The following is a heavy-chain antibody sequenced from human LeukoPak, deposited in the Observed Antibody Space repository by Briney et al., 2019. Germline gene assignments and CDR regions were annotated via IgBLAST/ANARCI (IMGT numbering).Heavy chain of an antibody. CDR2: INHSGST. CDR1: GGSFRGYY. V-gene: IGHV4-34*01. Sequence: SETLSLTCAVYGGSFRGYYWGWIRQPPGKGLEWIGEINHSGSTNYNPSLKSRVTISVDTSKNQFSLKLSSVTAADTAVYYCARGSTIAVAGIDYWGQGTLVTVSS. J-gene: IGHJ4*02. D-gene: IGHD6-19*01. CDR3: ARGSTIAVAGIDY.